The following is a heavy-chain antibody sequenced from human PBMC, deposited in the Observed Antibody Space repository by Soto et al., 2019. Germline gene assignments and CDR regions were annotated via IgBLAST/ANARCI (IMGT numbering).Heavy chain of an antibody. V-gene: IGHV4-59*02. Sequence: QVHLRESGPGLVKSSETLSLTCTVSGDSVTNYFWSWMRQPPGKGLVWIGHMYHGGSTNYSPSLNCRVTMTIDSSRHQLSLNLSPVTAADTAVCFFARDPGYCTNGVCPILDFWGQGLLAAVSS. CDR3: ARDPGYCTNGVCPILDF. CDR1: GDSVTNYF. CDR2: MYHGGST. D-gene: IGHD2-8*01. J-gene: IGHJ4*02.